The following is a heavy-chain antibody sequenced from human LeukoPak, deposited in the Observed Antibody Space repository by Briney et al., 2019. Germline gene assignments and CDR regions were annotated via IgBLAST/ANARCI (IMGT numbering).Heavy chain of an antibody. CDR3: ARVDCSSTSCYTGDAFDI. J-gene: IGHJ3*02. D-gene: IGHD2-2*02. V-gene: IGHV4-59*01. CDR1: GGSISSYY. Sequence: SETLSLTCTVSGGSISSYYWSWIRQPPGKGLEWIGYIYYSGSTNYNPSLKSRVTISVDTSKNQFSLKLSSVTAADTAVYYCARVDCSSTSCYTGDAFDIWGQGTMVTVSS. CDR2: IYYSGST.